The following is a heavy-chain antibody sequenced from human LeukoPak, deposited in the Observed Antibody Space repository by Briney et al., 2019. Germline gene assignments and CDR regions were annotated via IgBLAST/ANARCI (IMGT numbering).Heavy chain of an antibody. D-gene: IGHD2-2*02. J-gene: IGHJ6*03. CDR3: AREGYCSSTSCYTGHYYYYYMDV. Sequence: SVKVSCKASGGTFSSYAISWVRQAPGQGLEWMGGIIPIFGTANYAQKFQGRVTITTDESTGTAYMELSSLRSEDTAVYYCAREGYCSSTSCYTGHYYYYYMDVWGKGTTVTVSS. V-gene: IGHV1-69*05. CDR2: IIPIFGTA. CDR1: GGTFSSYA.